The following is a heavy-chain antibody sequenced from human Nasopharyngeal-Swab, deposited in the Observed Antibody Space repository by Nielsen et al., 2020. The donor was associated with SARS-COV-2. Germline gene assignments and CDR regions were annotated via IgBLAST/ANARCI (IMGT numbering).Heavy chain of an antibody. D-gene: IGHD2-15*01. J-gene: IGHJ6*02. CDR1: GSSFSRYA. V-gene: IGHV3-23*01. CDR2: ISASGGST. Sequence: GESLKISCAASGSSFSRYAMNLVRPAPGKGLEWVSGISASGGSTDQADSVKGRFTISRDNSKNTLYLQMNSLRAEDTAVYYCATELVVAAGGSYYYYGMDVWGQGTTVTVSS. CDR3: ATELVVAAGGSYYYYGMDV.